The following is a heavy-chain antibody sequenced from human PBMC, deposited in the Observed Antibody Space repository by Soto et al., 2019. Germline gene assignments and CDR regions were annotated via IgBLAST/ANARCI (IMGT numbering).Heavy chain of an antibody. J-gene: IGHJ4*02. V-gene: IGHV3-48*03. Sequence: EVQLVESGGGLVQPGGSLRLSCAASGFTFSSYEMNWVRQAPGKGLEWVSDITSTGSTRYYADSVKGRFTISRDNAKNSLYMQMNSLRAEDTAVYYCARGYCTSSACHWNFAYWGKGTLVTVSS. D-gene: IGHD2-8*02. CDR2: ITSTGSTR. CDR3: ARGYCTSSACHWNFAY. CDR1: GFTFSSYE.